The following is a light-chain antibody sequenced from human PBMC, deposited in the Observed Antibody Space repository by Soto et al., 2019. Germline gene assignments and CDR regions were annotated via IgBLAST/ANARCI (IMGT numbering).Light chain of an antibody. CDR1: QSVSGTY. Sequence: EIVLTQSPGTLSLSPGERAALSCRASQSVSGTYLAWYQQTPGQAPRLLIYGASSRATGIPDRFSGSGSGTDFTLTISRLEPEDFTVYYCQQRSNWPTWTFGQGTKVDI. CDR2: GAS. CDR3: QQRSNWPTWT. J-gene: IGKJ1*01. V-gene: IGKV3D-20*02.